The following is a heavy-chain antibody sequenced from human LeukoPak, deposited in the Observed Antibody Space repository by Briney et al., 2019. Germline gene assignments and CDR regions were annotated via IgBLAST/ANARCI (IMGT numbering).Heavy chain of an antibody. Sequence: GGSLRLSCAASGFIFSTYGMHWVRQAPGKGLEWVAVISHDGRNKYYADSVKGRFHISRDNSKNTLYLQMNSLRAEDTAMYYCTRGSLTYCSSTSCYGAFAIWGQGTMVTVSS. CDR1: GFIFSTYG. D-gene: IGHD2-2*01. V-gene: IGHV3-30*03. J-gene: IGHJ3*02. CDR3: TRGSLTYCSSTSCYGAFAI. CDR2: ISHDGRNK.